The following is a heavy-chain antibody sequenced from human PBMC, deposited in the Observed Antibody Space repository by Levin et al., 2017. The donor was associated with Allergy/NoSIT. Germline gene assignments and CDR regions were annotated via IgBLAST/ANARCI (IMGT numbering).Heavy chain of an antibody. CDR1: GGSFSGYY. CDR2: INHSGSA. J-gene: IGHJ4*02. V-gene: IGHV4-34*01. D-gene: IGHD3-22*01. CDR3: ARGVPTYYYDSSGYYPYFDF. Sequence: ASETLSLTCAVYGGSFSGYYWSWIRQPPGKGLEWIGEINHSGSANYNPSLKSRVTISVDTSKSQFSLKLTSVTAADTAVYYCARGVPTYYYDSSGYYPYFDFWGQGTLVTVSS.